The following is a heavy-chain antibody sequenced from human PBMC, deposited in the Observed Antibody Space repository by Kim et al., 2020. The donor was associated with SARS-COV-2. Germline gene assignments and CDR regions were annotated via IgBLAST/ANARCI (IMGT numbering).Heavy chain of an antibody. CDR2: IIPIFGTA. J-gene: IGHJ6*02. CDR3: AMWVTTGPYYYYGMDV. CDR1: GGTFSSYA. Sequence: SVKVSCKASGGTFSSYAISWVRQAPGQGLEWMGGIIPIFGTANYAQKFQGRVTITADESTSTAYMELSSLRSEDTAVYYCAMWVTTGPYYYYGMDVWGQGTTVTVSS. V-gene: IGHV1-69*13. D-gene: IGHD4-4*01.